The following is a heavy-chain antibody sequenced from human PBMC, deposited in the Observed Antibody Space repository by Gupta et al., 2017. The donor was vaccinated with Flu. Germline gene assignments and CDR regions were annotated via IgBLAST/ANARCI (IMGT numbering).Heavy chain of an antibody. CDR3: SAQSHPEDYFDN. Sequence: WIRQPPGKGLEWIGSIHYSGRTYYNPSLKSRLTISVDTSKSQFSLKLSSVTAADTAVYYCSAQSHPEDYFDNWGQGTLVTVSS. J-gene: IGHJ4*02. V-gene: IGHV4-39*01. CDR2: IHYSGRT.